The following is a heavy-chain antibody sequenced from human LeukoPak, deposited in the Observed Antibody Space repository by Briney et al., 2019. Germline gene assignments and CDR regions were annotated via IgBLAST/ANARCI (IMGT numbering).Heavy chain of an antibody. Sequence: GGSLRPSCAASGFTFSSYAMHWVRQAPGKGLEWVAVISYDGSNKYYADSVKGRFTISRDNSKNTLYLQMNSLRAEDTAVYYCAKGHYGDYWGQGTLVTVSS. V-gene: IGHV3-30*04. CDR1: GFTFSSYA. CDR2: ISYDGSNK. J-gene: IGHJ4*02. CDR3: AKGHYGDY.